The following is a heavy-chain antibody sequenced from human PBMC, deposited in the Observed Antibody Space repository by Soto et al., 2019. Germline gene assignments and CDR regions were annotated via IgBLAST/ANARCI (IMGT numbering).Heavy chain of an antibody. CDR1: GYTFTYCS. J-gene: IGHJ5*02. CDR3: AKEKISTSCCNWFDP. D-gene: IGHD2-2*01. V-gene: IGHV1-45*02. Sequence: GASVKVSCKASGYTFTYCSLHWLQQAPGQGLQRMRWITLYSANTNYAKNFQGRVAITRDMSLRTAYIELTSLRSEDSAVYYCAKEKISTSCCNWFDPWGQGTLVTSPQ. CDR2: ITLYSANT.